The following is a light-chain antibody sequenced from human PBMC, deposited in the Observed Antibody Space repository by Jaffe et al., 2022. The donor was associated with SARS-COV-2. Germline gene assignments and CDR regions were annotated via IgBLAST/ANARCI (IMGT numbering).Light chain of an antibody. Sequence: QSALTQPPSASGSPGQSVTISCTGTSSDVGGYNFVSWYQQHPGKAPKLMIYEVTKRPSGVPDRFFGFKSGNTASLTVSGLQAEDEADYYCVSWAGSVTLVFGGGTKLTVL. V-gene: IGLV2-8*01. CDR1: SSDVGGYNF. CDR2: EVT. J-gene: IGLJ2*01. CDR3: VSWAGSVTLV.